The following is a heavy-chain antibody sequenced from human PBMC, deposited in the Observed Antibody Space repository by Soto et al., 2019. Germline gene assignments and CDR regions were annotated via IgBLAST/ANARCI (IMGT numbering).Heavy chain of an antibody. D-gene: IGHD3-10*01. CDR2: IDEYGSTI. CDR1: GFTFSSYR. V-gene: IGHV3-74*01. CDR3: TRDIGGKGAY. Sequence: GGSLRLFCAASGFTFSSYRMHWVRQVPGKGLLWVSRIDEYGSTINYADSVKGRFTISRDNARNTLYLEMNSLRAEDTALYYCTRDIGGKGAYWGQGTLVTVSS. J-gene: IGHJ4*02.